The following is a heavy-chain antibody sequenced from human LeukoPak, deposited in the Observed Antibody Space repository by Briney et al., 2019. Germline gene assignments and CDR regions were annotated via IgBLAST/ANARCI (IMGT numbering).Heavy chain of an antibody. V-gene: IGHV3-66*01. J-gene: IGHJ5*02. CDR2: LYSGGAT. CDR1: GFSVSGIH. D-gene: IGHD4-23*01. Sequence: SGGSLRLSCAASGFSVSGIHMNWVRQAPGKDLEWVSGLYSGGATYYADSMGGRFTISRDHSKNTLYLQMTNLRVDDTAIYYCARGNGNVGGRLDPWGQGTRVTVSS. CDR3: ARGNGNVGGRLDP.